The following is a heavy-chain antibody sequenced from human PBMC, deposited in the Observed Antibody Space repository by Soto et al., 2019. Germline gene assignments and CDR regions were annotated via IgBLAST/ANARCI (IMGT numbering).Heavy chain of an antibody. CDR1: GGSFSGYY. CDR3: ARGKGAKYYGSGSYYKTPIYYYYGMDV. CDR2: INHSGST. V-gene: IGHV4-34*01. J-gene: IGHJ6*02. Sequence: PSGTLSLTCAVYGGSFSGYYWSWIRQPPGKGLEWIGEINHSGSTNYNPSLKSRVTISVDTSKNQFSLKLSSVTAADTAVYYCARGKGAKYYGSGSYYKTPIYYYYGMDVWGQGTTVT. D-gene: IGHD3-10*01.